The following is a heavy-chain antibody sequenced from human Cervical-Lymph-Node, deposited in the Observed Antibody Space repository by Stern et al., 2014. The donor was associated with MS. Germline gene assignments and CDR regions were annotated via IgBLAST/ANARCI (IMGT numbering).Heavy chain of an antibody. V-gene: IGHV5-51*03. CDR2: IYPDASDT. J-gene: IGHJ3*02. CDR1: GYRFSSYW. Sequence: EVQLVESGAEVKKPGESLKISCKGSGYRFSSYWIAWVRQMPGKGLEWMGIIYPDASDTRYSPSFQGQVTISADKSISTVYLQWSSLKASDAAVYYCARRPRKAFDIWGQGAMVTVSS. CDR3: ARRPRKAFDI. D-gene: IGHD6-6*01.